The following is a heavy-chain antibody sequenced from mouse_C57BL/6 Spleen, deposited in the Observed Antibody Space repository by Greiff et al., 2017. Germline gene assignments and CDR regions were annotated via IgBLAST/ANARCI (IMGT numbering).Heavy chain of an antibody. CDR3: ARHAHYYGSSGYFDV. CDR2: FYPGSGSI. D-gene: IGHD1-1*01. J-gene: IGHJ1*03. Sequence: VKLQESGAELVKPGASVKLSCKASGYTFTEYTIHWVKQRSGQGLEWIGWFYPGSGSIKYNEKFKDKATLTADKSSGTVDMELSRLTSEDSAVYFCARHAHYYGSSGYFDVWGTGTTVTVSS. CDR1: GYTFTEYT. V-gene: IGHV1-62-2*01.